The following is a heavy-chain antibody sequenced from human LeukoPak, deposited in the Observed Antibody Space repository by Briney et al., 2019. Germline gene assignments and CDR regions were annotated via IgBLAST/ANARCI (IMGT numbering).Heavy chain of an antibody. CDR1: GYTFTSYG. V-gene: IGHV1-18*01. J-gene: IGHJ4*02. CDR2: ISAYNGNT. CDR3: ARDRFDYVWGSYRVFDY. D-gene: IGHD3-16*02. Sequence: ASVKVSCKASGYTFTSYGISWVRQAPGQGLEWVGWISAYNGNTNYAQKLQGRVTMTTDTSTSTAYMELRSLRSDDTAVYYCARDRFDYVWGSYRVFDYWGQGILVTVSS.